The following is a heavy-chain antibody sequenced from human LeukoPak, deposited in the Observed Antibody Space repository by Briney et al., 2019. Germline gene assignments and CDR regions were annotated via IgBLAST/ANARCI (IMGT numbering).Heavy chain of an antibody. D-gene: IGHD6-13*01. J-gene: IGHJ4*02. CDR1: GFTFSSYS. CDR3: AREGYSPY. Sequence: GGSLRLSCAASGFTFSSYSMNWVRQAPGKGLEWVSYISSSSSTIYYADCVKGRFTISRDNAKNSLYLQMNSLRAEDTAVYYCAREGYSPYWGQGTLVTVSS. CDR2: ISSSSSTI. V-gene: IGHV3-48*01.